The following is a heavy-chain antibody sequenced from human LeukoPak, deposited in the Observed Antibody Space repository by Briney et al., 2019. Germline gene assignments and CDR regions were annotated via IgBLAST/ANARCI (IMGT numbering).Heavy chain of an antibody. D-gene: IGHD2-2*03. J-gene: IGHJ4*02. V-gene: IGHV4-34*01. CDR2: INHSGST. CDR1: GGSFSGYY. Sequence: SETLSLTCAVYGGSFSGYYWSWIRQPPGKGLEWIGEINHSGSTNYNPSLKSRVTISVDTSKNQFSLKLSSVTAADTAVYYCAGGLDIVVVPAATQRSFDYWGQGTLVTVSS. CDR3: AGGLDIVVVPAATQRSFDY.